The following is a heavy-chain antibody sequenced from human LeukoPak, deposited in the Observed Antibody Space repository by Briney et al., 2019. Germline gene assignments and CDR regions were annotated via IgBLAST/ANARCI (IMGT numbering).Heavy chain of an antibody. V-gene: IGHV1-8*02. D-gene: IGHD6-6*01. J-gene: IGHJ5*02. CDR1: GYTFTSYA. CDR2: MNPNSGNT. Sequence: APVKVSCKASGYTFTSYAMNWVRQATGQGLEWMGWMNPNSGNTGYAQKFQGRVTMTRDTSISTAYMELSSLRSEDTAVYYCARELYSSSSDWFDPWGQGTLVTVSS. CDR3: ARELYSSSSDWFDP.